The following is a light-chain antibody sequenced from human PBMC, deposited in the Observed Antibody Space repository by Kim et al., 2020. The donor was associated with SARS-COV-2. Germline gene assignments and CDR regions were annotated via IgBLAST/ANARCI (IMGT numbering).Light chain of an antibody. J-gene: IGLJ3*02. CDR1: SLRSYY. Sequence: SSELTQDPAVSVALGQTVRITCQGDSLRSYYASWYQQKPGQAPVLVFYGKNNRPSGIPDRFSGSYSGNTASLTITAAQAEDEADYYCNSRESSANHWMFGGGTKLT. CDR2: GKN. V-gene: IGLV3-19*01. CDR3: NSRESSANHWM.